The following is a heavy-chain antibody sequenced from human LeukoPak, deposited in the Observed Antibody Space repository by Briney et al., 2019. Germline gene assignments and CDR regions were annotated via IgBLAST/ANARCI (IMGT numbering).Heavy chain of an antibody. Sequence: ASVKVSCKASGCTFTGYYMHWVRQAPGQGLEWMGWINPNSGGTNYAQTFQGRVTMTRDTSISTAYMELSRLRSDDTAVYYCARGRSIAARSNYFDYWGQGTLVTVSS. CDR3: ARGRSIAARSNYFDY. CDR2: INPNSGGT. D-gene: IGHD6-6*01. J-gene: IGHJ4*02. V-gene: IGHV1-2*02. CDR1: GCTFTGYY.